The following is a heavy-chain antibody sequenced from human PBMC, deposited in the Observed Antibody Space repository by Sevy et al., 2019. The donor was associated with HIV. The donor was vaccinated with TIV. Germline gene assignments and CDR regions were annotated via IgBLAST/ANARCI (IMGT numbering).Heavy chain of an antibody. J-gene: IGHJ4*02. CDR3: AGDGVMGSY. CDR2: IKQDGSEK. V-gene: IGHV3-7*01. CDR1: GFTFSSYW. Sequence: GGSLRLSCAASGFTFSSYWMSWVRQAPGKGLEWVANIKQDGSEKNYVDSVKGRFTISRDNAKNSLYLQMNSLRADDTAVYYSAGDGVMGSYWGQGTLVTVSS. D-gene: IGHD3-16*01.